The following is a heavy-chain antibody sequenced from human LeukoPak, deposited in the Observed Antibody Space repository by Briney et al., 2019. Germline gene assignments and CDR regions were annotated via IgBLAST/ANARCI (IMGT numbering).Heavy chain of an antibody. CDR3: ARDTLKYYDFWSGYPKALYYYYGMDV. CDR2: IYPGEGIYATATT. CDR1: GVSISAYY. D-gene: IGHD3-3*01. V-gene: IGHV4-4*07. Sequence: SETLSLTCSVSGVSISAYYWSWIRQSAGNRLEWIGRIYPGEGIYATATTSYNPSFKSRGTMSGDTSKNQFSLKLSSVTAADTAVYYCARDTLKYYDFWSGYPKALYYYYGMDVWGQGTTVTVSS. J-gene: IGHJ6*02.